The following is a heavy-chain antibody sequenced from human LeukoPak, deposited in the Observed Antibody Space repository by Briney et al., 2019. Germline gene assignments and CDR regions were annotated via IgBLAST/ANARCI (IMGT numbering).Heavy chain of an antibody. CDR2: ISNSGSAT. D-gene: IGHD3-22*01. CDR1: GFTFSDYY. J-gene: IGHJ5*02. V-gene: IGHV3-11*01. CDR3: ARHTTDFYDRSGYLGWLDP. Sequence: PGGSLRLSCAASGFTFSDYYMSWIRQAPGKGLEWFSYISNSGSATYYAESVKGRFTISRDNAKSSLYLQMNNLRAEDTAVYYCARHTTDFYDRSGYLGWLDPWGQGTQVTVSS.